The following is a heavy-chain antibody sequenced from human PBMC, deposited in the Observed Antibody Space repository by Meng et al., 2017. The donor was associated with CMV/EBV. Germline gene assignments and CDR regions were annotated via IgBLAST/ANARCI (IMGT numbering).Heavy chain of an antibody. CDR3: ARGGNWFDP. V-gene: IGHV4-34*01. J-gene: IGHJ5*02. Sequence: QVQLQHGGEGLLKPPETRSLSCAFYGGSFMGYDWSWLRQPPGKGLELIGEINHSGSTNYNPSLKSRVTISVDTSKNQFSLKLSSVTAADTAVYYCARGGNWFDPWGQGTLVTVSS. CDR1: GGSFMGYD. CDR2: INHSGST.